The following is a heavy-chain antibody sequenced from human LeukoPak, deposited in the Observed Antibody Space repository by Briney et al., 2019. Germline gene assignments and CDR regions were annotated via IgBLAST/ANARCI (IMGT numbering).Heavy chain of an antibody. CDR2: IYSGGST. D-gene: IGHD5-12*01. J-gene: IGHJ4*02. CDR1: GFTFSSYA. V-gene: IGHV3-66*01. Sequence: GGSLRLSCAASGFTFSSYAMKWVRQAPGKGLEWVSVIYSGGSTYYADSVKGRFTISRDNSKNTLYLQMNSLRAEDTAVYYCARGGDIVATITFGYWGQGTLVTVSS. CDR3: ARGGDIVATITFGY.